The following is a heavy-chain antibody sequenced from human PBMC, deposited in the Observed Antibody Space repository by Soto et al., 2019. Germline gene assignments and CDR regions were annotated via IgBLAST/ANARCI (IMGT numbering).Heavy chain of an antibody. V-gene: IGHV3-9*01. D-gene: IGHD6-13*01. Sequence: GGSLRLSCAASGFTFDDYAMHWVRQVPGKGLEWVSGINWSSGSIGYADSVKGRFAISRDNAKNSLHLQMNSLRAEDTAFYYCVKDESINWYSGHFRHWGQGTLVTVS. CDR1: GFTFDDYA. J-gene: IGHJ1*01. CDR3: VKDESINWYSGHFRH. CDR2: INWSSGSI.